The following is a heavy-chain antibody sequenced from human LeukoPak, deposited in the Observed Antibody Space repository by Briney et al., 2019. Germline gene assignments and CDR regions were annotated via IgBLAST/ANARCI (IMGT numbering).Heavy chain of an antibody. V-gene: IGHV4-34*01. D-gene: IGHD3-22*01. CDR1: GGSFSGYY. J-gene: IGHJ4*02. CDR2: INHSGST. Sequence: SETLSLTCAAYGGSFSGYYWSWIRQPPGKGLEWIGEINHSGSTNYNPSLKSRVTISVDTSKNQFSLKLSSVTAADTAVYYCARGYYYDSSGFDYWGQGTLVTVSS. CDR3: ARGYYYDSSGFDY.